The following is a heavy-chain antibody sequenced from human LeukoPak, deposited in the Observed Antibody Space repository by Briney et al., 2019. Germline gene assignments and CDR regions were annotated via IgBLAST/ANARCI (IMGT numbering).Heavy chain of an antibody. CDR2: IRYDGSNK. CDR3: AKDEPPHSSGSAFDY. J-gene: IGHJ4*02. V-gene: IGHV3-30*02. D-gene: IGHD6-19*01. CDR1: GFTFSSYG. Sequence: PAVSLTLYSSASGFTFSSYGMHWDRQAPGHGLVWVAFIRYDGSNKYYADSVKGRFTISRDNSKNTLYLQTNSLRAEDTAVYYCAKDEPPHSSGSAFDYWGQGALVTVSS.